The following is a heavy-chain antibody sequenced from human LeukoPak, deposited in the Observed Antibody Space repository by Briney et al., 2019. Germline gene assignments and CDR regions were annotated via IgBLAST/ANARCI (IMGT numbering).Heavy chain of an antibody. Sequence: SETLSLTCAVYGGSFSGYYWSWIRQPPGKGLEWIGEINHSGSTNYNPSLKSRVTISVDTSKNQFSLKLNSVTAADTAVYYCARGTRTFDPWGQGTLVTVSS. V-gene: IGHV4-34*01. CDR3: ARGTRTFDP. CDR1: GGSFSGYY. J-gene: IGHJ5*02. D-gene: IGHD2-2*01. CDR2: INHSGST.